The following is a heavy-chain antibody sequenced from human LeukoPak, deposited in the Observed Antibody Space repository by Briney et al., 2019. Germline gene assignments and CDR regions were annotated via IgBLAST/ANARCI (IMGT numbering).Heavy chain of an antibody. J-gene: IGHJ5*02. CDR2: IYYTGST. CDR3: ARDRYYYGSGSRWFDP. CDR1: GGSNRRISYY. V-gene: IGHV4-39*07. D-gene: IGHD3-10*01. Sequence: PSETLSLTCTVSGGSNRRISYYWGCIRQPPGKGLEWIGCIYYTGSTYYNPALKSRVTISVDTSKNQFSLKLSSVTAADTAVYYCARDRYYYGSGSRWFDPWGQGTLVTVSS.